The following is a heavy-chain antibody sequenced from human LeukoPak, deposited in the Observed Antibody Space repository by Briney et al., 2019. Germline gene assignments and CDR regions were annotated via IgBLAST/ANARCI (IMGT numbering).Heavy chain of an antibody. V-gene: IGHV3-23*01. CDR3: AVLSTGSWQDDY. D-gene: IGHD2-2*01. J-gene: IGHJ4*02. Sequence: GRSLRLSCAASGFTFNSYAMSWVRQAPGKGLEWVSGISGSGATTYYADSVNGRFTISRDNSKNTLYLQMNSLRAEGTAVYYCAVLSTGSWQDDYWGQGTLVTVSS. CDR2: ISGSGATT. CDR1: GFTFNSYA.